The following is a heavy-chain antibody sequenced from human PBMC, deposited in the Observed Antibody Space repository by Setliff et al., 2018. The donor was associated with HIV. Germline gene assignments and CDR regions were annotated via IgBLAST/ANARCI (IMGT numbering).Heavy chain of an antibody. J-gene: IGHJ5*02. D-gene: IGHD2-15*01. Sequence: ASVKVSCKASGGTFSSYVISWVRQAPGQGPEWMGGIIPMYGVTNYAQKFQGRVTITTDESTSTAYMELSSLRSEDTAVYYCVLPDCSGGNCWSSASLPPAGWFDPWGQGTLVTVSS. V-gene: IGHV1-69*05. CDR3: VLPDCSGGNCWSSASLPPAGWFDP. CDR1: GGTFSSYV. CDR2: IIPMYGVT.